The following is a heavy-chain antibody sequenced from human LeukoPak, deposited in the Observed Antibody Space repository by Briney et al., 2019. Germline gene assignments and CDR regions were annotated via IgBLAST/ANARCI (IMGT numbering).Heavy chain of an antibody. D-gene: IGHD2-15*01. CDR2: INPSDGST. CDR1: GDSLTKYY. CDR3: APSVRSGGSYYFDY. J-gene: IGHJ4*02. Sequence: EAPVKVSCKASGDSLTKYYIHWVRQAPGQGLEWMGIINPSDGSTTYTQKFQGRVTMTTDTSTSTVNMELSSLRSEDTAVYYCAPSVRSGGSYYFDYWGQGTLVTVSS. V-gene: IGHV1-46*01.